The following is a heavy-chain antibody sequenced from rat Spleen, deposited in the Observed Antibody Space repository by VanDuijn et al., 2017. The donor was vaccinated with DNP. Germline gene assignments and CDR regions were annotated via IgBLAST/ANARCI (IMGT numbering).Heavy chain of an antibody. CDR1: GFTFSNYG. Sequence: EVQLVESGGGLVQPGRSLKLSCAASGFTFSNYGMHWIRQAPGKGLEWIGQINKDSSTINYNPSLKEKITISRDKAQNTLYLQMSKLGSEDTAIYYCAKDRLPGYRGYYFDYWGQGVMVTVSS. J-gene: IGHJ2*01. D-gene: IGHD1-4*01. CDR2: INKDSSTI. CDR3: AKDRLPGYRGYYFDY. V-gene: IGHV4-2*01.